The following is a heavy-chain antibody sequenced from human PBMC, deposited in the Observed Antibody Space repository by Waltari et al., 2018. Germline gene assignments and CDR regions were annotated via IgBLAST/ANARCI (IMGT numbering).Heavy chain of an antibody. Sequence: EVQLVQSGAEVKKPGESLTISCQGSGYSFTNYWIAWVRQMPGKGLEWMGIIYPGDSNTVDSPSFQGQVTMSADKSISSAYLQWNSLKASDTAMYYCARYYDFWSGYLVYWGQGTLVTVSS. D-gene: IGHD3-3*01. V-gene: IGHV5-51*03. CDR2: IYPGDSNT. J-gene: IGHJ4*02. CDR1: GYSFTNYW. CDR3: ARYYDFWSGYLVY.